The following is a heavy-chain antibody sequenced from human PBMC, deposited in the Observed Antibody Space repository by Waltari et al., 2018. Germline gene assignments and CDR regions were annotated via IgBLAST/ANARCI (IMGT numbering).Heavy chain of an antibody. CDR3: ARGEVGITMVRGVTYGMDV. CDR2: INHSGST. D-gene: IGHD3-10*01. V-gene: IGHV4-34*01. CDR1: SGYY. J-gene: IGHJ6*02. Sequence: SGYYWSWIRQPPGKGLEWIGEINHSGSTNYNPSLKSRVTISVDTSKNQFSLKLSSVTAADTAVYYCARGEVGITMVRGVTYGMDVWGQGTTVTVSS.